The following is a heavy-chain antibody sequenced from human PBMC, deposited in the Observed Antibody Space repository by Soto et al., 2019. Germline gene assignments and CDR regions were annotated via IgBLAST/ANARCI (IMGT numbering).Heavy chain of an antibody. V-gene: IGHV3-30*18. CDR2: ISNDGGKE. CDR3: AKDFIGYCSSANCHIFDF. J-gene: IGHJ4*02. Sequence: QVQLVESGGGVVQPGTSLRLSCEASGFSFSTYAIHWVRQAPGKGLDWVAGISNDGGKEHYSDSVKGRFTISKDKSKNTVYLQMTGLRSDDTAVYYCAKDFIGYCSSANCHIFDFWGQGTLVTVPS. CDR1: GFSFSTYA. D-gene: IGHD2-15*01.